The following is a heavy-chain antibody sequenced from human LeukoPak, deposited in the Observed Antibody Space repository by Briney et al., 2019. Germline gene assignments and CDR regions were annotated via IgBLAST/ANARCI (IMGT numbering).Heavy chain of an antibody. V-gene: IGHV4-34*01. J-gene: IGHJ4*02. D-gene: IGHD3-16*01. CDR1: GGSFSGYY. Sequence: SETLSLTCAVYGGSFSGYYCSWIRQPPGKGVEWIGEINHSGRTDYNPSLKSRVTISVDTSKNQFSLTLSSVTAADTAVYYCARVFVWRPRWGSGSYYFDYWGQGTLVTVSS. CDR2: INHSGRT. CDR3: ARVFVWRPRWGSGSYYFDY.